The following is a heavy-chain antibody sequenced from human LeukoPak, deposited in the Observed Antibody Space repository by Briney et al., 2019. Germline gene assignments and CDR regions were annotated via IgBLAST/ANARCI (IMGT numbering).Heavy chain of an antibody. D-gene: IGHD3-3*01. V-gene: IGHV1-8*01. J-gene: IGHJ3*02. CDR3: ATPRYYDFWSGYPLEDDAFDI. CDR2: MNPNSGNT. Sequence: ASVKVSCKASGYTFTSYDINWVRQAPGQGLEWMGWMNPNSGNTGYAQTFQGRVTMTRNTSISTAYMELSSLRSEDTAVYYCATPRYYDFWSGYPLEDDAFDIWGQGTMVTVSS. CDR1: GYTFTSYD.